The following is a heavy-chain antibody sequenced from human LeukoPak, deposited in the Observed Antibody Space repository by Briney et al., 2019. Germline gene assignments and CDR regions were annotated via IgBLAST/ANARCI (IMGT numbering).Heavy chain of an antibody. V-gene: IGHV3-15*01. CDR2: IKSKTDGGTT. CDR1: GFTFSNAW. D-gene: IGHD2-2*01. J-gene: IGHJ3*02. Sequence: GGSLRLSCAASGFTFSNAWMSWVRQAPGKGLEWVGRIKSKTDGGTTDYAAPVKGRFTISRDDSKNTLYLQMNSLKTEDTAVYYCTTAPPSIVVVPAARGIWGQGTMVTVS. CDR3: TTAPPSIVVVPAARGI.